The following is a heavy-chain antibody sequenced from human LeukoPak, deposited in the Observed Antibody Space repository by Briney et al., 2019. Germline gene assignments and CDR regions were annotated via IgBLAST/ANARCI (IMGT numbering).Heavy chain of an antibody. Sequence: GGSLRLSCAASGFFSRGDWMSWLRQAPAKGLVWVANIKQEGSDKYYVDSVKGRFTISRDNAKNSVYLQRRSLRAEDTAVYFCASGGDSSSWPFDYWGQGILVTVYS. CDR3: ASGGDSSSWPFDY. CDR1: GFFSRGDW. D-gene: IGHD6-13*01. V-gene: IGHV3-7*01. J-gene: IGHJ4*02. CDR2: IKQEGSDK.